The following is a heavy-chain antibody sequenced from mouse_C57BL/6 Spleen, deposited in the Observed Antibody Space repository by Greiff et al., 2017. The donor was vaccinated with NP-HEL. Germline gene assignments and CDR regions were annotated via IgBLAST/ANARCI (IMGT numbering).Heavy chain of an antibody. CDR1: GYTFTDYY. Sequence: EVQLQQSGPELVKPGASVKISCKASGYTFTDYYMNWVKQSHGKSLEWIGDINPNNGGTSYNQKFKGKATLTVDKSSSTAYMELRSLTSEDSAVDYCARGGQLRPSFAYGGQGTLVTVTA. D-gene: IGHD3-2*02. V-gene: IGHV1-26*01. J-gene: IGHJ3*01. CDR2: INPNNGGT. CDR3: ARGGQLRPSFAY.